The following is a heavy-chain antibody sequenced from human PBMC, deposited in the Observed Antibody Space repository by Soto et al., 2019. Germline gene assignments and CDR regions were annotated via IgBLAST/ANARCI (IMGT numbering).Heavy chain of an antibody. J-gene: IGHJ4*02. D-gene: IGHD2-8*01. Sequence: LRLSCAASGFSVATYNMNWVRQAPGKVLEWVSSITTSTSSNVYYADSVKGRFTISRDSAKNSLYLQMNSLRAEDTALYFCALYDALFFDYRGQGTLVTVSS. V-gene: IGHV3-21*01. CDR2: ITTSTSSNV. CDR1: GFSVATYN. CDR3: ALYDALFFDY.